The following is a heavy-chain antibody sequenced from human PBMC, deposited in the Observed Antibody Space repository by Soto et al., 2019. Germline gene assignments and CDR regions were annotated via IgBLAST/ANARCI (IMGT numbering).Heavy chain of an antibody. D-gene: IGHD6-19*01. CDR2: IKSKTDGGTT. Sequence: GGSLRLSCAASGFTFSNAWMNWVRQAPGKGLEWVGRIKSKTDGGTTDYAAPVKGRFTISRDDSKNTLYLQMNSLKTEDTAVYYCTTVVGDWLAQGEYYYYGMDVWGQGTTVTVSS. CDR1: GFTFSNAW. V-gene: IGHV3-15*07. CDR3: TTVVGDWLAQGEYYYYGMDV. J-gene: IGHJ6*02.